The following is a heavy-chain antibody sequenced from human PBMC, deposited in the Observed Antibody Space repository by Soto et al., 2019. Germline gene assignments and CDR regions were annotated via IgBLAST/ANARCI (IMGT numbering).Heavy chain of an antibody. V-gene: IGHV1-69*13. Sequence: GASVKVSCKASGGTFSSYAISWVRQAPGQGLEWMGGIIPIFGTANYAQKFQGRVTITADESTSTAYMELSSLRSEDTAVYYCARDRNCGGDCYIDYWGQGTLVTVSS. CDR3: ARDRNCGGDCYIDY. CDR2: IIPIFGTA. CDR1: GGTFSSYA. D-gene: IGHD2-21*02. J-gene: IGHJ4*02.